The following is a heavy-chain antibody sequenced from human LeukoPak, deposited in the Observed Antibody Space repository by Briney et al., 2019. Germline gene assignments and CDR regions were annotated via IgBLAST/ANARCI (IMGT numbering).Heavy chain of an antibody. CDR3: ARTYYYGSGSYSRRPNWFDP. J-gene: IGHJ5*02. D-gene: IGHD3-10*01. CDR1: GGTFSSYA. CDR2: IIPIFGTA. Sequence: SVKVSCKASGGTFSSYAISWVRQAPGQGLEWMGGIIPIFGTANYAQKFQGRVTITADESTSTAYMELSSLRSEDTAVYYCARTYYYGSGSYSRRPNWFDPWGREPWSPSPQ. V-gene: IGHV1-69*13.